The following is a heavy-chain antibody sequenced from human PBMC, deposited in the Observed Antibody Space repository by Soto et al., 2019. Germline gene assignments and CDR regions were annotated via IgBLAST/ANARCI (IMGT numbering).Heavy chain of an antibody. V-gene: IGHV3-30*18. CDR2: ISYDGSNK. CDR3: AKDRESSSWYDFDY. J-gene: IGHJ4*02. D-gene: IGHD6-13*01. CDR1: GFTFSSYG. Sequence: GSLRLSCAASGFTFSSYGMHWVRQAPGKGLEWVAVISYDGSNKYYADSVKGRFTISRDNSKNTLYLQMNSLRAEDTAVYYCAKDRESSSWYDFDYWGQGTLVTVSS.